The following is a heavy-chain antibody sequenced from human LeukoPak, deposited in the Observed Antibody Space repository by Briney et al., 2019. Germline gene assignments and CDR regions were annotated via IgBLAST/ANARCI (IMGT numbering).Heavy chain of an antibody. CDR2: INPNSGGT. CDR1: GYTFTGYY. CDR3: ARGGYYDSSAYRVLDY. J-gene: IGHJ4*02. V-gene: IGHV1-2*02. D-gene: IGHD3-22*01. Sequence: ASVKVSCKASGYTFTGYYMHWVRRAPGQGLEWMGWINPNSGGTNSAQKFQGRVTMTRDTSISTAHMELSRLISDDTAVYYCARGGYYDSSAYRVLDYWGQGTLVTVSS.